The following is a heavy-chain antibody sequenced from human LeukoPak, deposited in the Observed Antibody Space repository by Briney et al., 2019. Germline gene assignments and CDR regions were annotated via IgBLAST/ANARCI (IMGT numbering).Heavy chain of an antibody. V-gene: IGHV1-69*05. CDR1: GGTFSSYA. Sequence: ASVKVSCKASGGTFSSYAISWVRQAPGQGLEWMGGIIPIFGTANYAQKFQGRVTITTDESTSTAYMELSSLRSEDTAVYYCARDGSPVQLDERWFDPWGQGTLVTVSS. CDR3: ARDGSPVQLDERWFDP. CDR2: IIPIFGTA. D-gene: IGHD1-1*01. J-gene: IGHJ5*02.